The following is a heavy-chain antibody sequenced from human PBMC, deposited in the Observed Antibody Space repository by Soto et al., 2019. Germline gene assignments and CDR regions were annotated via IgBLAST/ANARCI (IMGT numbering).Heavy chain of an antibody. J-gene: IGHJ4*02. CDR2: IDYSGST. CDR1: GGSVSSGSYY. D-gene: IGHD3-3*01. CDR3: ARAIFGVVTPDY. V-gene: IGHV4-61*01. Sequence: QVQLQESGPGLVKPSETLSLTCTVSGGSVSSGSYYWSWIRQPPGKGLEWIGYIDYSGSTNYNPSRKSRVTISVDTSKNQFSLKLSSVTAADTAVYYCARAIFGVVTPDYWGQGTLVTVSS.